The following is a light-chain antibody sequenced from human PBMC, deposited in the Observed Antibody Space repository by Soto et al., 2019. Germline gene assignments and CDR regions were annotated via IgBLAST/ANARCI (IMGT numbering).Light chain of an antibody. Sequence: DIVMTQSPATLSVSPGERASLSCRASQSVSSNLAWYQQKPGQAPSLLIYDASSRATGIPARFSGSGSGTDFTLTISSLESEDFGVYYCQQHNNWPPITFGQGTRLEIK. J-gene: IGKJ5*01. V-gene: IGKV3D-15*01. CDR3: QQHNNWPPIT. CDR2: DAS. CDR1: QSVSSN.